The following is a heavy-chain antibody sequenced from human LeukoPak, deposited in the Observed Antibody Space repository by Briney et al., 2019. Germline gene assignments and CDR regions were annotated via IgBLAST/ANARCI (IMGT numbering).Heavy chain of an antibody. CDR2: ISSSSSYI. V-gene: IGHV3-21*01. Sequence: GGALRLSCAASGFTLSSYSMNWVRQAPGKGLEWVSSISSSSSYIYYADSVKGRFTISRGNAKNSLYLQMNSLRAEDTAVYYCARECGLRYFDWSLLDYGMDVWGQGTTVTVSS. J-gene: IGHJ6*02. D-gene: IGHD3-9*01. CDR1: GFTLSSYS. CDR3: ARECGLRYFDWSLLDYGMDV.